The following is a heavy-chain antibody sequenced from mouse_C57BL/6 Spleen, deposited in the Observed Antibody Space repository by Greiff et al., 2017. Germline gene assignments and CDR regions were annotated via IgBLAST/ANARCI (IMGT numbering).Heavy chain of an antibody. Sequence: VQLQQSGPELVKPGASVKMSCKASGYTFTDYNMHWVKQSHGKSLEWIGYINPNNGGTSYNQKFKGKATLTVNKSSSTAYMELRSLTSEDSAVYYCARGTGVAFNWYFDVWGTGTTVTVSS. D-gene: IGHD1-1*01. CDR1: GYTFTDYN. J-gene: IGHJ1*03. CDR2: INPNNGGT. CDR3: ARGTGVAFNWYFDV. V-gene: IGHV1-22*01.